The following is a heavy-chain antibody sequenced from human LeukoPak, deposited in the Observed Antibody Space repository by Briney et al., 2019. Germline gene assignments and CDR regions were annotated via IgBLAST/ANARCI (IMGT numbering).Heavy chain of an antibody. Sequence: SETLSLTCAVYGGSFSGYYWSWIRQPPGKGLEWIGEINHSGSANYNPSLKSRVIISVDTSKNQFSLKLSSVTAADTAVYYCARHNRGRGYMDVWGKGTTVTVSS. J-gene: IGHJ6*03. D-gene: IGHD3-10*01. CDR3: ARHNRGRGYMDV. CDR1: GGSFSGYY. CDR2: INHSGSA. V-gene: IGHV4-34*01.